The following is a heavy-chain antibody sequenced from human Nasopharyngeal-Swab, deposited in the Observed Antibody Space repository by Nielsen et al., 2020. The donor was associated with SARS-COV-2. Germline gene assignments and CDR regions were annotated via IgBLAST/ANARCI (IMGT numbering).Heavy chain of an antibody. J-gene: IGHJ4*02. CDR1: GFTFSSYA. D-gene: IGHD5-12*01. CDR2: ISYDGSNK. Sequence: GESLKISCAASGFTFSSYAMHWVRHAPGKGLEWVAVISYDGSNKYYADSVKGRFTISRDNSKNTLYLQMNSLRAEDTAVYYCARGYSGYYAYWGQGTLVTVSS. V-gene: IGHV3-30-3*01. CDR3: ARGYSGYYAY.